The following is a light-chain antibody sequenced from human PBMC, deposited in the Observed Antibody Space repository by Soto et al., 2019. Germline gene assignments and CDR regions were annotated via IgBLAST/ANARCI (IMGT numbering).Light chain of an antibody. J-gene: IGLJ1*01. Sequence: QAVVTQPRSVSGSPGQSVTISCTGTSSDVGAYNYVSWYQQHPGKAPNFMIYDVSKRPSGVPDRFSGSRSGNTASLTISGLQAEDEADYYCCSYAGSYTYVFGTGTKLTVL. CDR2: DVS. CDR3: CSYAGSYTYV. V-gene: IGLV2-11*01. CDR1: SSDVGAYNY.